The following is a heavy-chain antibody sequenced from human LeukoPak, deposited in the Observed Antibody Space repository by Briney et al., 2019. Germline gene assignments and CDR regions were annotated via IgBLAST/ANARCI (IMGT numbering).Heavy chain of an antibody. V-gene: IGHV4-34*01. J-gene: IGHJ4*02. Sequence: PSETLSLTCAVYGGSFSGYYWSWIRQPPGKGLEWIGEINHSGSTNYNPSLKSRVTISVDTSKNQFSLKLSSVTAADTAVYYCARADCSGGNCYRYFDYWGQGTLVTVSS. CDR3: ARADCSGGNCYRYFDY. D-gene: IGHD2-15*01. CDR1: GGSFSGYY. CDR2: INHSGST.